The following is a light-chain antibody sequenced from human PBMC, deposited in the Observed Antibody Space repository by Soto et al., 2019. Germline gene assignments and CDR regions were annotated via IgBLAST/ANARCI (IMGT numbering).Light chain of an antibody. V-gene: IGLV1-44*01. CDR3: AAWDDSLNGVI. Sequence: QSVLTQPPSASGTPGQGVIISCSGSSSNIGIDPVNWYQQLPGTAPKLLIYTNNQRPSGVPDRFSGSKSGTSASLAISGLHSEDEGDYYCAAWDDSLNGVIFGGGTKLTVL. J-gene: IGLJ2*01. CDR2: TNN. CDR1: SSNIGIDP.